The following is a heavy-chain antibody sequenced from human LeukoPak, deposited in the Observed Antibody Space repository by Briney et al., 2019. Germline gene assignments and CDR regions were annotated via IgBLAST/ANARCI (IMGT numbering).Heavy chain of an antibody. Sequence: PSETLSLTCTVSGGSISSSSYYWGWIRQPPGKGLEWIGIIYYSGSTYYNPSLKSRVTISVDTSKNQFSLKLSSVTAADTAVYYCARDRDYGDYGDYFDYWGQGTLVTVSS. V-gene: IGHV4-39*07. CDR2: IYYSGST. CDR1: GGSISSSSYY. D-gene: IGHD4-17*01. J-gene: IGHJ4*02. CDR3: ARDRDYGDYGDYFDY.